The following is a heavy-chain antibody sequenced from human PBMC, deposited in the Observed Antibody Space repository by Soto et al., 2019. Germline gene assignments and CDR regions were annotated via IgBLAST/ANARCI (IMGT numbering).Heavy chain of an antibody. CDR2: IIPIFGTA. CDR3: ARHARAYYDFWSGYGRGYGMDL. Sequence: ASVKVSCKASGGTFSSYAISWVRQAPGQGLEWMGGIIPIFGTANYAQKFQGRVTITADKSTSTAYMELSSLRSEDTAVYYCARHARAYYDFWSGYGRGYGMDLWGQGTTVTVSS. D-gene: IGHD3-3*01. V-gene: IGHV1-69*06. J-gene: IGHJ6*02. CDR1: GGTFSSYA.